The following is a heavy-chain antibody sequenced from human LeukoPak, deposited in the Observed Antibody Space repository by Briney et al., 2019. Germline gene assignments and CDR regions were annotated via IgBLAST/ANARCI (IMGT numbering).Heavy chain of an antibody. CDR2: IDNSGTT. CDR3: ARIHFGDYSLDY. CDR1: GGSSIGYS. D-gene: IGHD4-17*01. J-gene: IGHJ4*02. Sequence: SETLSLTCAVYGGSSIGYSWSWVRQPPGKGLEWIGEIDNSGTTNYRPSLKSRVTISVDTSRNQFFLKLSSVTAADTAVYYCARIHFGDYSLDYWGPGTLVTVSS. V-gene: IGHV4-34*01.